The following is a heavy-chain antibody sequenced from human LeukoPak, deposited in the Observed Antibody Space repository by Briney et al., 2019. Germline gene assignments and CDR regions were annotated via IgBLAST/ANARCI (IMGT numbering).Heavy chain of an antibody. CDR3: AKKGRYYDSSGYYSLDN. D-gene: IGHD3-22*01. J-gene: IGHJ4*02. CDR2: ISGSGGST. Sequence: GGSLRLSCAASGFTFSSYAMSWVRQAPGKGLEWVSAISGSGGSTYYADSVKGRFTISRDNSKNTLYLQMNSLRAEDTAVYYCAKKGRYYDSSGYYSLDNWRQGTLVTVSS. V-gene: IGHV3-23*01. CDR1: GFTFSSYA.